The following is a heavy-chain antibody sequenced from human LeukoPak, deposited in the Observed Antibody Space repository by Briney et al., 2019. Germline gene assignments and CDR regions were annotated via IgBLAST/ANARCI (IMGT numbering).Heavy chain of an antibody. D-gene: IGHD2-2*01. CDR1: GFTISSFW. CDR3: AKDLSSSTSCLDY. CDR2: INQAGSEE. J-gene: IGHJ4*02. Sequence: GGSLRLSCAVSGFTISSFWMGWVRQAPGKGLEWVANINQAGSEEYYVESERGRSFISRDNAENSLYLQMNSLRAEDTAVYYCAKDLSSSTSCLDYWGQGTLVTVSS. V-gene: IGHV3-7*01.